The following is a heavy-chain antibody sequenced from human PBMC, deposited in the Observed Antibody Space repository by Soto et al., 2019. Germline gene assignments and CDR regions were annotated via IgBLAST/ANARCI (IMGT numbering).Heavy chain of an antibody. CDR3: ARAGPYCGSDCYPWAFDI. CDR2: IWYEGLNI. D-gene: IGHD2-21*02. V-gene: IGHV3-33*01. CDR1: GFTFSTYG. J-gene: IGHJ3*02. Sequence: QVQLVESGGGVVQPGTSLRLSCAASGFTFSTYGMHWVRQTPGKGLEWVAIIWYEGLNIYYADSVKGRFTISRDDSKNTVYLEMNSLRPGDTAVYCCARAGPYCGSDCYPWAFDIWGHGTVVTVSS.